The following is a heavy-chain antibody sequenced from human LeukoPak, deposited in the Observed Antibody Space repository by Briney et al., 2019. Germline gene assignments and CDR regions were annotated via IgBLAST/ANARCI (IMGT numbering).Heavy chain of an antibody. CDR3: AKDLWQLEGFFDY. D-gene: IGHD3-3*01. J-gene: IGHJ4*02. CDR2: ISGSGGST. Sequence: GGSLRLSCAASGFTFSSYAMSWVRQAPGKGLEWVSAISGSGGSTYYADSVKGRFTISGDNSKNTLYLQMNSLRAEDTAVYYCAKDLWQLEGFFDYWGQGTLVTVSS. V-gene: IGHV3-23*01. CDR1: GFTFSSYA.